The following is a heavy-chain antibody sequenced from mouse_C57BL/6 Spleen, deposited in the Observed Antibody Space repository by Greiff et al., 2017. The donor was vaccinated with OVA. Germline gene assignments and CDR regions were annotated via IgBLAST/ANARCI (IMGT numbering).Heavy chain of an antibody. Sequence: QVQLKESGAELVKPGASVKLSCKASGYTFTEYTIHWVKQRSGQGLEWIGWFYPGSGSIKYNEKFKDKATLTADKSSSTVYMELSRLTSEDAAVYFCARHEGTRGSSYKGFAYWGQGTLVTVSA. CDR1: GYTFTEYT. V-gene: IGHV1-62-2*01. CDR2: FYPGSGSI. CDR3: ARHEGTRGSSYKGFAY. D-gene: IGHD1-1*01. J-gene: IGHJ3*01.